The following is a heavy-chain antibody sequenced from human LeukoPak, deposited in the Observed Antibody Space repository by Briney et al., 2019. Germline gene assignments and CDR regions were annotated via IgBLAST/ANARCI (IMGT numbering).Heavy chain of an antibody. J-gene: IGHJ4*02. D-gene: IGHD5-18*01. Sequence: GGSLRLSCAASGFTFSSYAMHWVRQAPGKGLEYVSAISSNGGSTYYANSVKGRFTISRDNSKNTLYLQMGSLRAEDMAMYYCARDAGYSYGYVVYWGQGTLVTVSS. CDR3: ARDAGYSYGYVVY. CDR2: ISSNGGST. V-gene: IGHV3-64*01. CDR1: GFTFSSYA.